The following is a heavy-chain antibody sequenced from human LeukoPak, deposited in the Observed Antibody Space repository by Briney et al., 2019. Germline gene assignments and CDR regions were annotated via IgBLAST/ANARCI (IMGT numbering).Heavy chain of an antibody. Sequence: PGGSLRLSCAASGFTFSSYAMSWVRQTPGEGLEWLSAINPSSGGPFYAGSVQGRFTMSRDNSKNTLYLQMSSLRVEDTAIYYCAKHPLAGGNFDYWGQGTLVTVSS. CDR3: AKHPLAGGNFDY. V-gene: IGHV3-23*01. CDR1: GFTFSSYA. J-gene: IGHJ4*02. D-gene: IGHD3-16*01. CDR2: INPSSGGP.